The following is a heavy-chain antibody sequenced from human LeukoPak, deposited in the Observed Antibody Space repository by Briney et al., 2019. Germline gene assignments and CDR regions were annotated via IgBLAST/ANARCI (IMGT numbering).Heavy chain of an antibody. J-gene: IGHJ5*02. CDR1: GGSFSGYY. CDR2: INHSGST. D-gene: IGHD2-2*01. V-gene: IGHV4-34*01. Sequence: PSETLSLTCAACGGSFSGYYWSWIRQPPGKGLEWIGEINHSGSTNYNPSLKSRVTISVDTPKNQFSLKLSSVTAADTAVYYCARGREVVPAANWFDPWGQGTLVTVSS. CDR3: ARGREVVPAANWFDP.